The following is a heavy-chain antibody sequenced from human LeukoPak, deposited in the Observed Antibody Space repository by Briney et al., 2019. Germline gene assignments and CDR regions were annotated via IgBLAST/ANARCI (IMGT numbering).Heavy chain of an antibody. CDR2: ISSSSSYI. CDR3: ARGNSPKWELLGWFDP. J-gene: IGHJ5*02. V-gene: IGHV3-21*01. CDR1: GFTFSSYS. D-gene: IGHD1-26*01. Sequence: GGSLRLSCAASGFTFSSYSMNWVRQAPGKGLEWVSSISSSSSYIYYADSVKGRFTISRDNAKNSLCLQMNSLRAEDTAVYYCARGNSPKWELLGWFDPWGQGTLVTVSS.